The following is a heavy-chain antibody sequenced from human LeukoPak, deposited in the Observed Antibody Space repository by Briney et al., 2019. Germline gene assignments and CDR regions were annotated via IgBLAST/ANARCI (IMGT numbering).Heavy chain of an antibody. D-gene: IGHD3-3*01. J-gene: IGHJ4*02. CDR2: ISYSGST. V-gene: IGHV4-59*01. Sequence: SETLSLTCTVSGGSISSYYWSWIRQPPGKGLEWIGCISYSGSTNYNPSLKSRVTMSVDTSKNQFSLKLSSVTAADTAVYYCARGFLPFYDFWSGYYPSFDYWGQGTLVTVSS. CDR3: ARGFLPFYDFWSGYYPSFDY. CDR1: GGSISSYY.